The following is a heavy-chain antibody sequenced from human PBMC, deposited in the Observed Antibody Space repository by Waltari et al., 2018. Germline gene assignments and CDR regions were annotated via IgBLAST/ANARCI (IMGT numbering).Heavy chain of an antibody. CDR1: GYTFPRYA. V-gene: IGHV1-8*01. D-gene: IGHD6-13*01. Sequence: QVQLVQSGAEVKKPGASVKVSCKASGYTFPRYAINWVLHATGQGLEWMGWMNPNSGNTGYAQKFQGRVTMTRNTSISTAYMELSSLRSEDTAVYYCARRKYSSSWVYWGQGTLVTVSS. CDR3: ARRKYSSSWVY. CDR2: MNPNSGNT. J-gene: IGHJ4*02.